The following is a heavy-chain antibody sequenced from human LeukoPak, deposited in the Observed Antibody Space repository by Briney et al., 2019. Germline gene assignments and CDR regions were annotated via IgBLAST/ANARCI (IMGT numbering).Heavy chain of an antibody. Sequence: GGSLRLSCQASGFSFNKYWMHWFRQVPGKGPVWVSRINPDGSTTNYADSVKGRFSISRYNAKSIMYLQMNSLAVEDTAVYYCARGGDGSNSLINYWGQGTLVTVSS. CDR2: INPDGSTT. D-gene: IGHD5-24*01. V-gene: IGHV3-74*01. J-gene: IGHJ4*02. CDR3: ARGGDGSNSLINY. CDR1: GFSFNKYW.